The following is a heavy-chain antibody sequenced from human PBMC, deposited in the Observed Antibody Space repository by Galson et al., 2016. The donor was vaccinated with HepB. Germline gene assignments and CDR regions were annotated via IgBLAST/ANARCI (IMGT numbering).Heavy chain of an antibody. D-gene: IGHD2-2*01. Sequence: SETLSLTCIVSGFSISSSSYSWAWIRQPPGGGLEWIASFSYSGTTYYNPSLKSRVTISADTSKNQFSLTLSSVTAADTALYFCASPFPSLGYRSGTICHEDGFHIWGQGTMVTVSS. CDR3: ASPFPSLGYRSGTICHEDGFHI. V-gene: IGHV4-39*01. J-gene: IGHJ3*02. CDR2: FSYSGTT. CDR1: GFSISSSSYS.